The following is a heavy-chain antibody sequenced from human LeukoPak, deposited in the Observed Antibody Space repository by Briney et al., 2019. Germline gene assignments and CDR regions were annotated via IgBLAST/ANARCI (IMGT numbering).Heavy chain of an antibody. Sequence: GRSLRLSCAASGFTFSNYGMHWVRQAPGKGLEWVAVIYDDGGKEYFADSVKGRFTISRDNSKNTVLLQMNSLRADDTAVFYCARDFKSGYVDSWGQGTLITVSS. D-gene: IGHD3-3*01. V-gene: IGHV3-33*01. CDR3: ARDFKSGYVDS. J-gene: IGHJ4*02. CDR2: IYDDGGKE. CDR1: GFTFSNYG.